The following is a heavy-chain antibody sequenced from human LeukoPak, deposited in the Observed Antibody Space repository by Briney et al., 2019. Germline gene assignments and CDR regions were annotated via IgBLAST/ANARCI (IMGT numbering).Heavy chain of an antibody. V-gene: IGHV5-51*01. D-gene: IGHD2-2*01. Sequence: GESLKISCKGSGYSFTHYWIGWVRQMPGKGLEWMGIIYPGDSDTRYSPSFQGQVTISADKSISTAYLQWSSLKASDTAMYYCAREVVPAANLYYFDYWGQGTLVTVSS. J-gene: IGHJ4*02. CDR3: AREVVPAANLYYFDY. CDR2: IYPGDSDT. CDR1: GYSFTHYW.